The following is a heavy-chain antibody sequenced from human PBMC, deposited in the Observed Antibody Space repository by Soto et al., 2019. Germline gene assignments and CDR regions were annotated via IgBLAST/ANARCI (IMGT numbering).Heavy chain of an antibody. CDR3: ARDRPHFDY. CDR2: ISGSGDST. V-gene: IGHV3-23*01. Sequence: EVQLLESGGGLVQPGGSLRLSCAASGFTFRNYAMTWVRQAPGKGLEWVSAISGSGDSTYYADSVKGRFTISRDKSKSTLYLQMNSLRANDTAVYFRARDRPHFDYWGQGALVTVSS. J-gene: IGHJ4*02. CDR1: GFTFRNYA.